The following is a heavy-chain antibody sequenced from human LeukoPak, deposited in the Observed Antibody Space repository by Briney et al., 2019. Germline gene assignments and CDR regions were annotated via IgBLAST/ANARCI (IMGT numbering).Heavy chain of an antibody. D-gene: IGHD3-10*02. Sequence: SETLSLTCAVYGGSITGYYWSWIRQPPGKGLEWIGEINHSGSTNYNPSLKSRVTISVDTSKNQFSLKLSSVTAADTAVYYCARGINYVVWGQGTLVTVSS. CDR1: GGSITGYY. CDR3: ARGINYVV. J-gene: IGHJ4*02. CDR2: INHSGST. V-gene: IGHV4-34*01.